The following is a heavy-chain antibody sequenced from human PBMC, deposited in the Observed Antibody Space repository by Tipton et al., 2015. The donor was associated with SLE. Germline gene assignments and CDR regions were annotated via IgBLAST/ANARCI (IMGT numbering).Heavy chain of an antibody. D-gene: IGHD1-26*01. Sequence: TLSLTCIVSRTSINDYYWNWIRQPPGKGLEWIGYVYYSGIAHSNPFPEGRVTISADRSKNQISLRLTSVTAADTAVYYCVRSELLASKLDYWGQGTTVTVSS. J-gene: IGHJ6*02. CDR2: VYYSGIA. CDR1: RTSINDYY. V-gene: IGHV4-59*01. CDR3: VRSELLASKLDY.